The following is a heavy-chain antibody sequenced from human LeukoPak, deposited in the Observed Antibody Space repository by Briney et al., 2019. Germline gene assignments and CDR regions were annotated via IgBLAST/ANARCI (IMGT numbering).Heavy chain of an antibody. V-gene: IGHV4-34*01. CDR2: INHSGST. CDR3: PRYYYDSSGDFDY. Sequence: SETLSLTCAVYGGSFSGYYWSWIRQPPGKGLEWIGEINHSGSTNHNPSLKSRVTISVDTSKNQFSLKLSSVTAADTAVYYCPRYYYDSSGDFDYWGQGTLVTVSS. J-gene: IGHJ4*02. D-gene: IGHD3-22*01. CDR1: GGSFSGYY.